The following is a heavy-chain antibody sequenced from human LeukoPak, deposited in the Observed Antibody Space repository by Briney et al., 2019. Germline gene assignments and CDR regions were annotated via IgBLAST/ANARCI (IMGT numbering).Heavy chain of an antibody. CDR1: GGSISNYY. CDR3: ARNLIPEQLVLNF. Sequence: SETLSLTCTVSGGSISNYYWNWIRQPPGKGLEWIGYIYYTGSTNYNPSLKSRVTMSVDTSKNQFSLNLRSVTPEDTTVYYCARNLIPEQLVLNFWGQGTLVTVSS. V-gene: IGHV4-59*01. CDR2: IYYTGST. D-gene: IGHD6-13*01. J-gene: IGHJ4*02.